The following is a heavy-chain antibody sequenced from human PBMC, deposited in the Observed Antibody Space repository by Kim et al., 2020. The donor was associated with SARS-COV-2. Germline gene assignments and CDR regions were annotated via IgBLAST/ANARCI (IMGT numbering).Heavy chain of an antibody. J-gene: IGHJ6*02. Sequence: ASVKVSCKASGYSFTSYAMHWVRQAPGQRLEWMGWINGANGNTKYSQKFQGRVTITRVTSASTAYMQLSSLRYEDTAVYYCARVDIVAYYYFALDVWGQG. D-gene: IGHD5-12*01. CDR3: ARVDIVAYYYFALDV. CDR1: GYSFTSYA. CDR2: INGANGNT. V-gene: IGHV1-3*01.